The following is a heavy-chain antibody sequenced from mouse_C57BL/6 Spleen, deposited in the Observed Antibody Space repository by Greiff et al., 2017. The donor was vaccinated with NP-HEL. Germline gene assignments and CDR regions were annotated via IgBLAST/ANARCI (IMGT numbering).Heavy chain of an antibody. D-gene: IGHD1-2*01. CDR1: GSPFPGSW. CDR3: ARRDYGLDY. J-gene: IGHJ2*01. CDR2: IYPSDSET. Sequence: QVQLQQPGAELVRPGSSVKLSCKASGSPFPGSWMNWLKRSPGQALKWIGNIYPSDSETPYNQKFKDKATLTVDKSSSTAYMQLSSLTSEDSAVYYCARRDYGLDYWGKGTTLTVSS. V-gene: IGHV1-61*01.